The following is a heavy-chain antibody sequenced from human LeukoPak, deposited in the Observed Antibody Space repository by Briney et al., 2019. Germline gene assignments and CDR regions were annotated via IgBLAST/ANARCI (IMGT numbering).Heavy chain of an antibody. D-gene: IGHD5-12*01. J-gene: IGHJ3*02. V-gene: IGHV1-46*01. Sequence: GASVKVSCKASGFTFTNYNMHWVRQAPGQGLEWMGIINPSGGSTNYAQNFQARVTMTRDTSTSTVYMELSSLRSEDTAVYYCARDRTGWLREKEFDAFDIWGQGTMVTVSS. CDR2: INPSGGST. CDR1: GFTFTNYN. CDR3: ARDRTGWLREKEFDAFDI.